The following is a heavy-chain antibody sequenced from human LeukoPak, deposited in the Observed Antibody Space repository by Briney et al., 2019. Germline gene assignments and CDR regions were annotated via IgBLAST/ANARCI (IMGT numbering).Heavy chain of an antibody. V-gene: IGHV1-18*01. CDR3: ARGPPFSGF. J-gene: IGHJ4*02. CDR2: ISADNSDK. Sequence: ASVKVSCKASGYMFYTYGMPWVRQAPGQGLEWMAWISADNSDKNYAHKFQGRVTMTRDKSTNTLYLQMKSLRSDDTAVYYCARGPPFSGFWGQGTLVTVSS. D-gene: IGHD5-12*01. CDR1: GYMFYTYG.